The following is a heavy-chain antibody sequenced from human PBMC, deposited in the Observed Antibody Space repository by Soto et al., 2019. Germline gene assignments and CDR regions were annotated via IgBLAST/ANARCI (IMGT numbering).Heavy chain of an antibody. Sequence: EMQLVESGGGLVQPGGSLRLSCAASGFTFSNYYMNWVRQAPGKGLEWVSYYADSVKGRFTISREGAKKSLYLKMNSLSAEDTAVYYCARVPYVSGYGMDVWGQGTTVTVSS. D-gene: IGHD3-10*01. CDR3: ARVPYVSGYGMDV. V-gene: IGHV3-48*01. J-gene: IGHJ6*02. CDR1: GFTFSNYY.